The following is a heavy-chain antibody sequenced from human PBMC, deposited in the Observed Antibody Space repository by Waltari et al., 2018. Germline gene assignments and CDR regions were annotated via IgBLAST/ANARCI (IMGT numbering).Heavy chain of an antibody. D-gene: IGHD3-22*01. J-gene: IGHJ4*02. CDR2: INPNSGGT. CDR3: ARVMNYYDSSGPDY. V-gene: IGHV1-2*02. Sequence: QVQLVQSGAEVKKPGASVKVSCKASGYTFTGYYMHWVRQAPGQGLEWMGGINPNSGGTNDAQKFQGRVTMTRDTSISTAYMELSRLRSDDTAVYYCARVMNYYDSSGPDYWGQGTLVTVSS. CDR1: GYTFTGYY.